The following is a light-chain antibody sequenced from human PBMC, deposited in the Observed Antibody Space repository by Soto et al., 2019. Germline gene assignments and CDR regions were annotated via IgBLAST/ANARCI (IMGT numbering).Light chain of an antibody. V-gene: IGKV1-33*01. J-gene: IGKJ5*01. Sequence: DIQMTQSPSSLSASVGDRVTIICQASQDITNYLNWYQQKPGKAPKLLIYDASNLETGVPSRFSGSGSGTQFSFTISVLQPEDIATYYCQQYDNLPFTFGQGTRLEMK. CDR1: QDITNY. CDR2: DAS. CDR3: QQYDNLPFT.